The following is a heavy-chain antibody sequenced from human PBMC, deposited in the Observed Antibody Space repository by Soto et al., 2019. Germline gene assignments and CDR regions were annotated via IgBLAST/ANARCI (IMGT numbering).Heavy chain of an antibody. J-gene: IGHJ4*02. CDR2: IIPLFGTG. Sequence: QVQLVQSGAEVKKPGSSVRISCKASGGTFDSYAISWVRQAPGQGLEWMGGIIPLFGTGIYAQKFQGRATFTADKSTSTVYMDLASLKSDDTAFYYCARSFMVLEWSRFDYWGQGTLVTVSS. V-gene: IGHV1-69*06. CDR3: ARSFMVLEWSRFDY. D-gene: IGHD3-3*01. CDR1: GGTFDSYA.